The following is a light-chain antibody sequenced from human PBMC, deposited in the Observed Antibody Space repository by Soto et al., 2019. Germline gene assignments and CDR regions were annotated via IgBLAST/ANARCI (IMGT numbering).Light chain of an antibody. CDR1: QSLIHRLNNKDY. J-gene: IGKJ1*01. V-gene: IGKV4-1*01. CDR2: WAS. Sequence: DFVMTQSPDSLAVSLGERATIQCKSSQSLIHRLNNKDYLSWYQLKPGQPPKLLISWASTRESGVPDRFSGSGSGTDFTLTISSLQAEDVAVYYCQQYYDPPWTFGQGIKVE. CDR3: QQYYDPPWT.